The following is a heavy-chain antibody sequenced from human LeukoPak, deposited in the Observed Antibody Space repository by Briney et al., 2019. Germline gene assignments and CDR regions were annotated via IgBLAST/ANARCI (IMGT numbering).Heavy chain of an antibody. CDR3: VSFYEAY. CDR1: ENYW. CDR2: INSNGSWT. J-gene: IGHJ4*02. V-gene: IGHV3-74*01. Sequence: GGSLRLSCAASENYWMHWVRQAPGKGLVWVSHINSNGSWTSYADSVKGRFTISKDNAKNTVYLQMNNLRAEDTAVYYCVSFYEAYWGRGTLVTVSS. D-gene: IGHD2/OR15-2a*01.